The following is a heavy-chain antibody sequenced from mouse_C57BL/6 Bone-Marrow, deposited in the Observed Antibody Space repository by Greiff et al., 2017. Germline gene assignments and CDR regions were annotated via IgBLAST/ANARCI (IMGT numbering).Heavy chain of an antibody. Sequence: VQLQQSGPVLVKPGASVKMSCKASGYTFTDYYMNWVKQSHGKSLEWIGVINPYNGGTSYNQKFKGKATLTVDKSSSTAYMELNSLTSEDSAVYYCARNYYVISWFAYWGQGTLVTVSA. CDR1: GYTFTDYY. CDR2: INPYNGGT. CDR3: ARNYYVISWFAY. J-gene: IGHJ3*01. D-gene: IGHD1-1*01. V-gene: IGHV1-19*01.